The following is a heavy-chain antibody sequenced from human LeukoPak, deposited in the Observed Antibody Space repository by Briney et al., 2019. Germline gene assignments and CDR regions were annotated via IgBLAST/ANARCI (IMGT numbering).Heavy chain of an antibody. CDR2: IYSGGST. J-gene: IGHJ4*02. CDR1: GASINNYF. V-gene: IGHV4-4*07. D-gene: IGHD7-27*01. CDR3: ARNSGDY. Sequence: PSETLSLTCIVSGASINNYFWTWIRQPAGKGLEWIGRIYSGGSTIYNPSLNSRVTMSLGTSKNQFSLKLISVTAADTAVYYCARNSGDYWGQGTLVTVSS.